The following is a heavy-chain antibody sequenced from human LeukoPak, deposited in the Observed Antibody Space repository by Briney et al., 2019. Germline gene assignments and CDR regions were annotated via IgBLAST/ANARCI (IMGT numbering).Heavy chain of an antibody. J-gene: IGHJ3*02. CDR1: GFTVSSNY. CDR2: IYSGGRT. Sequence: GGSLRLSCAASGFTVSSNYMSWVRQAPGKGLEWVAVIYSGGRTEYADSVKGRCTISRDNSKNTMYLQMNSLRVEDTAMYYCARDAEYCSSGSCSPGASDIWGQGTMVTVSS. D-gene: IGHD2-15*01. CDR3: ARDAEYCSSGSCSPGASDI. V-gene: IGHV3-53*01.